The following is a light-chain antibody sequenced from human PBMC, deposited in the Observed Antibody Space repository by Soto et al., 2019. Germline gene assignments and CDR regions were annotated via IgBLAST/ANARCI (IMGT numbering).Light chain of an antibody. J-gene: IGLJ1*01. V-gene: IGLV2-14*01. CDR3: SSYTSSSTLG. CDR1: SSDVGGYNY. CDR2: DVS. Sequence: QSALTQPASVSGSPGQSITISCTGTSSDVGGYNYVSWYQRHPGKAPKLMIYDVSNRPSGVSNRFSGSKSGNTASLTISGLQAEDEADYYCSSYTSSSTLGFGTGTQLTVL.